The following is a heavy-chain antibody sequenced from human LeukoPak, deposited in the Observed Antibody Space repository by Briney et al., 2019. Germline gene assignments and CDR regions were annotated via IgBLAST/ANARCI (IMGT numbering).Heavy chain of an antibody. V-gene: IGHV4-59*01. D-gene: IGHD6-25*01. CDR1: GGSINSYY. Sequence: SETLSLTCTVSGGSINSYYWSWIRQPPGKGLEWIGHIYYSGSTNYNPSLKSRVTISADTSKNQFSLRLNSVTAADTAVYYCARPYSSGWRGAFDIWGQGTMVTVSS. CDR3: ARPYSSGWRGAFDI. J-gene: IGHJ3*02. CDR2: IYYSGST.